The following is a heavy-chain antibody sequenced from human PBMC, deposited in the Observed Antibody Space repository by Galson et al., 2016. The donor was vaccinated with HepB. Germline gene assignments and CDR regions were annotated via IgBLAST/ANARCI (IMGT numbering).Heavy chain of an antibody. CDR1: GFIFGTYG. Sequence: SLRLSCAASGFIFGTYGMSWVRQAPGKGLEWVSSIRSDSGGTYYADSVKGRFTISRDNSRSTLYLQMNNLRADDTARYYCVKKRTNANTSFCFDYWGQGTLATVSS. J-gene: IGHJ4*02. V-gene: IGHV3-23*01. CDR2: IRSDSGGT. D-gene: IGHD2-2*01. CDR3: VKKRTNANTSFCFDY.